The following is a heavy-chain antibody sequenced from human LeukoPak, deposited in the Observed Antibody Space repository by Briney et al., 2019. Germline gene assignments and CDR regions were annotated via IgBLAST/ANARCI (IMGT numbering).Heavy chain of an antibody. D-gene: IGHD1-14*01. CDR3: ARDGGINSLNYYFDY. CDR1: GGSISSYY. CDR2: IYYSGST. V-gene: IGHV4-59*01. J-gene: IGHJ4*02. Sequence: SETLSLTCTVSGGSISSYYWSWIRQPPGKGLEWIGYIYYSGSTNYNPSLKSRVTISVDASKNQFSLKLSSVTAADTAAYYCARDGGINSLNYYFDYWGQGTLVTVSS.